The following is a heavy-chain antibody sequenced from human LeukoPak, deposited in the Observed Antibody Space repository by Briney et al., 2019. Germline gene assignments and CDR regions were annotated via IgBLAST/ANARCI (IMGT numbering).Heavy chain of an antibody. J-gene: IGHJ4*02. D-gene: IGHD6-6*01. CDR3: ASERRPLSSSGAVFDY. CDR2: INHSGST. V-gene: IGHV4-34*01. CDR1: GGSFSGYY. Sequence: PSGTLSLTCAVYGGSFSGYYWSWIRQPPGKGPEWIGEINHSGSTNYNPSLKSRVTISVDTSKNQFSLKLSSVTAADTAVYYCASERRPLSSSGAVFDYWGQGTLVTVSS.